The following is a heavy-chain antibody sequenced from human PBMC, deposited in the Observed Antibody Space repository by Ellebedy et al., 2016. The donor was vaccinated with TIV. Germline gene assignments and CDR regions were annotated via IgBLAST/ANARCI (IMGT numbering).Heavy chain of an antibody. Sequence: GESLKISCAASGFTVSSNYMSWVRQAPGKGLEWVSVIYSGGSTYYADSVKGRFTISRDNSKNTLYLQMNSLKTEDTAVYYCTTLDNFSSSWYYYYGMDVWGQGTTVTVSS. D-gene: IGHD6-13*01. V-gene: IGHV3-66*01. J-gene: IGHJ6*02. CDR3: TTLDNFSSSWYYYYGMDV. CDR2: IYSGGST. CDR1: GFTVSSNY.